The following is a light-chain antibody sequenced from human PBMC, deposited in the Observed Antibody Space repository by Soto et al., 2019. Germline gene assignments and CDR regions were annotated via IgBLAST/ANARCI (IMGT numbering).Light chain of an antibody. Sequence: DIQMTQSPSTLSASVGDRVTITCRASQSISSWLAWYQQKPGKVPKLPIYATSSLHSGVPSRFSGSGSGTDFTLSISSLQPEDFATYYCQQTHSLPLSFGPGTKVDTK. V-gene: IGKV1-12*01. CDR1: QSISSW. CDR3: QQTHSLPLS. J-gene: IGKJ3*01. CDR2: ATS.